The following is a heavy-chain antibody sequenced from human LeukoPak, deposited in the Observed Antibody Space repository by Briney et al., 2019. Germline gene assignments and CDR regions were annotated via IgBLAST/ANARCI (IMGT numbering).Heavy chain of an antibody. CDR2: IHSSGST. D-gene: IGHD5-24*01. Sequence: SETLSLTCTVSGGSISRTSYFWGWIRQPPGKGLEWIGSIHSSGSTYYNPSLESRVTVSVDTSKNQFSLRLTSVTAADTAVYSCARHSDGYLEYYFDYWGQGTLVTVSS. CDR1: GGSISRTSYF. CDR3: ARHSDGYLEYYFDY. J-gene: IGHJ4*02. V-gene: IGHV4-39*01.